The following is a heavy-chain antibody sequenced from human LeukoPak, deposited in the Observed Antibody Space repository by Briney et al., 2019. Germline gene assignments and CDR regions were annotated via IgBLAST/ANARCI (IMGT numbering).Heavy chain of an antibody. V-gene: IGHV3-7*03. CDR2: INQDGSEK. CDR1: GFIFSDYW. D-gene: IGHD3-16*02. Sequence: GGSLRLSCAASGFIFSDYWMSWVRQTPGKGLEWVAQINQDGSEKFYVDSVKGRFIISRDNAKNSLYLQMNSLRAEDTAVYYCARVAGIMITFGGVIGTYYFDYWGQGTLVTVSS. J-gene: IGHJ4*02. CDR3: ARVAGIMITFGGVIGTYYFDY.